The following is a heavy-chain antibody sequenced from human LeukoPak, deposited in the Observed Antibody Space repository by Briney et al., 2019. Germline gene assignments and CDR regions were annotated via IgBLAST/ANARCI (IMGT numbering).Heavy chain of an antibody. D-gene: IGHD2-21*02. J-gene: IGHJ4*02. CDR2: INHSGST. V-gene: IGHV4-34*01. CDR3: ARGGFYCGGDCYVDY. CDR1: GGSFSPYY. Sequence: PSETLSLTCAVYGGSFSPYYWSWIRQPPGKELEWIGEINHSGSTNYNPSLKSRVTISVDTSKNQFSLRLSSVTAADTAVYYCARGGFYCGGDCYVDYWGQGTLVTVSS.